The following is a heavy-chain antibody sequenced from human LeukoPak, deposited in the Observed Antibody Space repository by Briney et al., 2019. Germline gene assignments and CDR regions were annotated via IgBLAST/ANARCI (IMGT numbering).Heavy chain of an antibody. CDR1: GGSFSGYY. V-gene: IGHV4-34*01. Sequence: SETLSLTCAVYGGSFSGYYWSWIRQPPGKGLEWIGEINHSGSTNCNPSLKSRVTISVDTSKNQFSNEQSSVTAADTTVCADDRAVWDHYSFLTGSTYNWFDPWGQGTLVTVSS. D-gene: IGHD3-9*01. CDR2: INHSGST. CDR3: DRAVWDHYSFLTGSTYNWFDP. J-gene: IGHJ5*02.